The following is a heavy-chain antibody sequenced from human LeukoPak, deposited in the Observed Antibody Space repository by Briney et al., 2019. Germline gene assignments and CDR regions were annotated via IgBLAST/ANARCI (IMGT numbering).Heavy chain of an antibody. Sequence: SETLSLTCTVSGGSISSGGYYWSWIRQPPGKGLEWIGYIYHSGSTYYNPSLKSRVTISVDRSKNQFSLKLSSVTAADTAVYYCARDRSGSYPIRFDYWGQGTLVTVSS. J-gene: IGHJ4*02. CDR2: IYHSGST. CDR1: GGSISSGGYY. D-gene: IGHD1-26*01. V-gene: IGHV4-30-2*01. CDR3: ARDRSGSYPIRFDY.